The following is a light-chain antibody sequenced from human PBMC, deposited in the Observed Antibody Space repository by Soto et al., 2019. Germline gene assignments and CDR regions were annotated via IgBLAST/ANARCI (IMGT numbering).Light chain of an antibody. CDR3: QQYGISPT. Sequence: EIVLTQSPGTLSLSPGERATLSCRSSHSVSSNYLAWYQQKPGQAPRLLIYDASSRATGIPDRFSGSGSGTDFTLTISRLEPVDFAVYDCQQYGISPTFGQGTKVEIK. V-gene: IGKV3-20*01. CDR1: HSVSSNY. CDR2: DAS. J-gene: IGKJ1*01.